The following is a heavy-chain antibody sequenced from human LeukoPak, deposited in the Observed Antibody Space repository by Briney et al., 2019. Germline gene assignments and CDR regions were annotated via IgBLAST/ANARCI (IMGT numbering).Heavy chain of an antibody. J-gene: IGHJ3*02. Sequence: GGSLRLSCAASGFTFSSYSMNWVRQAPGKGLVWVSRINSDGSSTSYADSVKGRFTISRDNAKNTLYLQMNSLRAEDTAVYYCAGRSGNAFDIWGQGTMVTVSS. D-gene: IGHD1-14*01. CDR3: AGRSGNAFDI. V-gene: IGHV3-74*01. CDR2: INSDGSST. CDR1: GFTFSSYS.